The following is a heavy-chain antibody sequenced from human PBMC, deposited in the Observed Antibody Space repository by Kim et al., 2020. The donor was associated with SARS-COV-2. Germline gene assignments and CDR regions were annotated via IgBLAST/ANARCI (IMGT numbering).Heavy chain of an antibody. CDR2: IYYSGST. V-gene: IGHV4-59*08. D-gene: IGHD3-22*01. CDR3: ARQRVRGYANQEMDV. CDR1: GGSISSYY. Sequence: SETLSLTCTVSGGSISSYYWSWIRQPPGKGLEWIGYIYYSGSTNYNPSLKSRVTISVDTSKNQFSLKLSSVTAADTAVYYCARQRVRGYANQEMDVWGPGTTVTVSS. J-gene: IGHJ6*02.